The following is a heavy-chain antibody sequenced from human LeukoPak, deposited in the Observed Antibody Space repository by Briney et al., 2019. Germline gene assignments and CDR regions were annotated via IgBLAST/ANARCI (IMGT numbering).Heavy chain of an antibody. V-gene: IGHV1-2*02. CDR3: ARDQCAADETLDY. CDR2: INPNSGGT. Sequence: ASVKVSCKSSGYTFTDYYMHWVRQAPGQGLEWMGWINPNSGGTNYAQKFQGRVTMTRDTSISTAYMELSRLRSDDTAVYYCARDQCAADETLDYWGQGTLVTVSS. D-gene: IGHD5-24*01. J-gene: IGHJ4*02. CDR1: GYTFTDYY.